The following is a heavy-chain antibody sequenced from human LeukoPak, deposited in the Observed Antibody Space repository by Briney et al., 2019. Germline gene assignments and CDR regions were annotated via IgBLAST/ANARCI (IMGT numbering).Heavy chain of an antibody. CDR2: IIPIFGTA. V-gene: IGHV1-69*13. CDR3: ARDRQGELRPSDWFDP. Sequence: SVKVSCKASGGTFSSYAISWVRQAPGQGLEWMGGIIPIFGTANYTQKFQGRVTITADESTSTAYMELSSLRSEDTAVYYCARDRQGELRPSDWFDPWGQGTLVTVSS. D-gene: IGHD1-26*01. J-gene: IGHJ5*02. CDR1: GGTFSSYA.